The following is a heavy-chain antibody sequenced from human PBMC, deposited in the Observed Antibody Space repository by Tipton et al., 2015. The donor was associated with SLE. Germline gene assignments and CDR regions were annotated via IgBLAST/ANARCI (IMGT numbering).Heavy chain of an antibody. Sequence: TLSLTCTVSGGYISSYYWGWIRQPPGKGLEWIGYISFSGLTNYNPSVRSRVSTSMDTSKNQFTLQMSSVTAADTALYYCARHKLGFSWSYFDSWGQGTLVTVSS. D-gene: IGHD3-3*01. CDR2: ISFSGLT. CDR1: GGYISSYY. J-gene: IGHJ4*02. CDR3: ARHKLGFSWSYFDS. V-gene: IGHV4-59*08.